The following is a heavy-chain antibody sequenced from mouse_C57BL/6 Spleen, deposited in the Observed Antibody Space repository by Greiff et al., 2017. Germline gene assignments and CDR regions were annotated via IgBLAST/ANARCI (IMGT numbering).Heavy chain of an antibody. CDR3: ARYDYDWFAY. CDR1: GYSITSGYY. CDR2: ISYDGSN. Sequence: EVKLQESGPGLVQPSQSLSLTCSVTGYSITSGYYWNWIRQFPGNKLEWMGYISYDGSNNYNPSLKNRISITRDTSKNQFFLKLNSVTTEDTATYYCARYDYDWFAYWGQGTLVTVSA. D-gene: IGHD2-4*01. J-gene: IGHJ3*01. V-gene: IGHV3-6*01.